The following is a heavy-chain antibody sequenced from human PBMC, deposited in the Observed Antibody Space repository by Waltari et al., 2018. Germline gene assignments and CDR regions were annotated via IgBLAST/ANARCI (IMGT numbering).Heavy chain of an antibody. Sequence: EVQLVESGGGLVQPGGYLSLSSEASGFTYSSYCRRWVRQAPGKGLVWVSRINLDGSSTTYADSVKGRFTISRDNAKNTLSLQMNSLRAEDTAVYYCARGSFLEWLGGMDVWGQGTTVSVS. J-gene: IGHJ6*02. CDR3: ARGSFLEWLGGMDV. CDR1: GFTYSSYC. D-gene: IGHD3-3*02. V-gene: IGHV3-74*03. CDR2: INLDGSST.